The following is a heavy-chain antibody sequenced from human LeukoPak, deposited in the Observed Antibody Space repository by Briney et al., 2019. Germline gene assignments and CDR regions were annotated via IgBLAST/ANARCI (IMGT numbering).Heavy chain of an antibody. CDR2: ISGSGTST. J-gene: IGHJ4*02. D-gene: IGHD2-2*01. CDR1: GFTFSSYT. CDR3: TKAVVVPAATSKTYCFDY. Sequence: GGSLRLSCAASGFTFSSYTMSWVRQAPGKGLEWVSRISGSGTSTYYADSVKGRFTISRDNSKNTLFLQMNSLRVEDTAVYYCTKAVVVPAATSKTYCFDYWGQGTLVTVSS. V-gene: IGHV3-23*01.